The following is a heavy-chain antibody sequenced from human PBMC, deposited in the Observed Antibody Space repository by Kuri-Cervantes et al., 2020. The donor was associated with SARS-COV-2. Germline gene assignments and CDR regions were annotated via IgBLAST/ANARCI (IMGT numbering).Heavy chain of an antibody. CDR3: ARGRVYARRIYYYYYGMDV. CDR1: GGSSSGYY. V-gene: IGHV4-34*01. J-gene: IGHJ6*02. D-gene: IGHD3-16*01. CDR2: INHSGST. Sequence: GSLRLSCAVYGGSSSGYYWSWIRQPPGKGLEWIGEINHSGSTNYNPSLKSRVTISVDTSKNQFSLKLSSVTAADTAVYYCARGRVYARRIYYYYYGMDVWGQGTTVTVSS.